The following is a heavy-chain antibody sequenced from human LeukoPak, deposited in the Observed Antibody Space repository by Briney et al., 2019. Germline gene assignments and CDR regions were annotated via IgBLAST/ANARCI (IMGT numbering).Heavy chain of an antibody. D-gene: IGHD3-22*01. CDR2: ITDSGEST. J-gene: IGHJ4*02. CDR1: GFTFNSYA. CDR3: AKGRDSSGRSSDS. Sequence: GGSLRLSCAASGFTFNSYAMSWVRQAPGKGLEWVASITDSGESTFYADSVKGRFTISRGNSKNTLFLQMNSLRAEDTALFYCAKGRDSSGRSSDSWGQGTLVTVSS. V-gene: IGHV3-23*01.